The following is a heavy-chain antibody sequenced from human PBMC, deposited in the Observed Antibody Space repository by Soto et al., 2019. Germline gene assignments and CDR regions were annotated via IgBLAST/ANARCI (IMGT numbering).Heavy chain of an antibody. V-gene: IGHV2-70*04. CDR3: ARSPATSYYFDY. Sequence: GSGPTLVNPTQTLTLTCTFSGFSLSTSGMRVSWIRQPPGKALEWLARIDWDDDKFYRTSLKTRLTISKDTSKNQVVLTMTNMDPVDTATYYCARSPATSYYFDYWGQGTLVTVSS. J-gene: IGHJ4*02. CDR1: GFSLSTSGMR. CDR2: IDWDDDK.